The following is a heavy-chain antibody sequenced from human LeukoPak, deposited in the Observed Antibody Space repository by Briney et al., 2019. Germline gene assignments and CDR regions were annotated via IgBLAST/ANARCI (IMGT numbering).Heavy chain of an antibody. V-gene: IGHV1-69*13. CDR2: IIPIFGTA. Sequence: ASVKVSCKASGGTFSSYGISWVRQAPGQGLEWMGGIIPIFGTAKYAQKFQGRVTITAGESTRTAYMELSSLRSEDTAVYYCARDIGQQLVNWFDPWGQGTLVTVSS. CDR1: GGTFSSYG. J-gene: IGHJ5*02. CDR3: ARDIGQQLVNWFDP. D-gene: IGHD6-13*01.